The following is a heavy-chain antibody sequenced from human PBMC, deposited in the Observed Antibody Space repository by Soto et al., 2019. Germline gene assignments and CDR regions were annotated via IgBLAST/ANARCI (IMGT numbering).Heavy chain of an antibody. CDR2: IYYSGST. CDR3: ARPRPEAHYFDY. D-gene: IGHD6-25*01. CDR1: GGSISSGSYY. J-gene: IGHJ4*02. V-gene: IGHV4-31*03. Sequence: QVQLQESGPGLVKPSQTLSLTCTVSGGSISSGSYYWTWIRQQQGKGLEWIGYIYYSGSTYYNPSLKSRVTISVDTSKNQFSLKLSSVTAADTAVYYCARPRPEAHYFDYWGQGTLVTVSS.